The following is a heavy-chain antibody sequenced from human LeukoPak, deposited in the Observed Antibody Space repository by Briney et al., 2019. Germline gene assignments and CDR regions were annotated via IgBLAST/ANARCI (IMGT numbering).Heavy chain of an antibody. CDR1: GFTFSSYA. CDR2: ISASGGST. V-gene: IGHV3-23*01. CDR3: AKDRNYYDSSGYYTV. Sequence: PGGSLRLSCAASGFTFSSYAMNWVRQAPGKGLEWVSTISASGGSTYYADSVKGQFTISRDNSKNTLYLQMHSLRAEDTAVYYCAKDRNYYDSSGYYTVWGQGTMVTVSS. D-gene: IGHD3-22*01. J-gene: IGHJ3*01.